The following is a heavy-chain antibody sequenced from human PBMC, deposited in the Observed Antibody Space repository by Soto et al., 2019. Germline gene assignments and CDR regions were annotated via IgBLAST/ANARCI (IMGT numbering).Heavy chain of an antibody. CDR3: ARGGYYPYNWFDP. CDR2: IDPSDSYT. D-gene: IGHD3-10*01. J-gene: IGHJ5*02. CDR1: GYSFTSYW. V-gene: IGHV5-10-1*01. Sequence: GESLKISCNGSGYSFTSYWITWVRQMPGEGLEWVGRIDPSDSYTHYGPSFQGHVTISIDKSISTAYLQWNSLKASDTVMYFCARGGYYPYNWFDPWGQGTLVTVSS.